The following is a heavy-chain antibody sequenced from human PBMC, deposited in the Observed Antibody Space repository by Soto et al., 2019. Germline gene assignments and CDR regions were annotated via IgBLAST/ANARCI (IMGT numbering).Heavy chain of an antibody. D-gene: IGHD3-10*01. CDR1: GYTLTELS. J-gene: IGHJ3*02. V-gene: IGHV1-24*01. CDR3: ATSSGGSGSYYRGDALDI. CDR2: FDPEDGET. Sequence: QVQLVQSGAEVKKPGASVKVSCKVSGYTLTELSMHWVRQAPGKGLEWMGGFDPEDGETIYAQKFQGRVTMTEDTSTDTAYMELSSLRSEDTAVYYCATSSGGSGSYYRGDALDIWGQGTMVTVSS.